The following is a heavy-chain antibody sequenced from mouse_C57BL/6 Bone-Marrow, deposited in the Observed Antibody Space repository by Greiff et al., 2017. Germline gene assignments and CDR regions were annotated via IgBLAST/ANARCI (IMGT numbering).Heavy chain of an antibody. CDR2: IHPSDSDT. CDR3: AIRMGDWYFDV. J-gene: IGHJ1*03. V-gene: IGHV1-74*01. CDR1: GYTFTSYW. Sequence: QVQLKQPGAELVKPGASVKVSCKASGYTFTSYWMHWVKQRPGQGLEWIGRIHPSDSDTNYNQKFKGKATLTVDKSSSTAYMQLSSLTSEDSAVYYCAIRMGDWYFDVWGTGTTVTVSS.